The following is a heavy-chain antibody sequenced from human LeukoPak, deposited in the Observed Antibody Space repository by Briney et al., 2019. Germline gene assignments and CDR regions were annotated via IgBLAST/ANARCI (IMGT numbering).Heavy chain of an antibody. CDR2: INPNSGGT. D-gene: IGHD6-13*01. CDR1: GFTFTGYY. J-gene: IGHJ6*03. V-gene: IGHV1-2*02. CDR3: ARAGIAAAGDRYYYYYMDV. Sequence: ASVKVSCKASGFTFTGYYMHWVRQAPGQGLEWMGWINPNSGGTNYAQKFQGRVTMTRDTSISTAYMELSRLRSDDTAVYYCARAGIAAAGDRYYYYYMDVWGKGTTVTVSS.